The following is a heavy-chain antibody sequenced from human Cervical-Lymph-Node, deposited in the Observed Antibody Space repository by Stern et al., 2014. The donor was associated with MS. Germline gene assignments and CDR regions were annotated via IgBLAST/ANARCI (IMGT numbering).Heavy chain of an antibody. CDR2: IIPIFGVT. J-gene: IGHJ4*02. CDR3: ARDGSYEKYGDPATSLLDH. CDR1: GGTFNNYA. V-gene: IGHV1-69*14. D-gene: IGHD4-17*01. Sequence: QVQLVQSGPEVKKPGSSVTISCKASGGTFNNYAINWVRQAPGQGLEWMGGIIPIFGVTNYAQKFQGRVTIKAGKTMVTAYMALSSLRSDDTAIYFCARDGSYEKYGDPATSLLDHWGQGTLVTVSS.